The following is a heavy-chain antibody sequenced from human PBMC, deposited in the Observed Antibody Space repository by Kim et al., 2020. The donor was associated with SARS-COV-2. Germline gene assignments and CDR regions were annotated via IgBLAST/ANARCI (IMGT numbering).Heavy chain of an antibody. D-gene: IGHD4-17*01. J-gene: IGHJ5*02. CDR2: FDPEDGET. CDR3: ATSTTVTTSGWFDA. CDR1: GYTLTELS. V-gene: IGHV1-24*01. Sequence: ASVKVSCKVSGYTLTELSMHWVRQAPGQGLEWMGGFDPEDGETIYAQKFQGRVTMTEDTSTDTAYMELSSLRSEDTAVYYCATSTTVTTSGWFDAWGQGTLVTVSS.